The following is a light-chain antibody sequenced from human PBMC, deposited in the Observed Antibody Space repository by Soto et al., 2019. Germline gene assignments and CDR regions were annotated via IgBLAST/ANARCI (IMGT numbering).Light chain of an antibody. V-gene: IGKV3D-15*01. J-gene: IGKJ5*01. CDR1: QSISIG. CDR3: QQYNKWPLIT. Sequence: ERVMTQTRATLSVSPGETARLSWRASQSISIGLAWYRQTPGQPPRLLIYGASTRATGTPARFSGSGSGTEFTLTISSLQSEDFALYYCQQYNKWPLITFGQGTRLEIK. CDR2: GAS.